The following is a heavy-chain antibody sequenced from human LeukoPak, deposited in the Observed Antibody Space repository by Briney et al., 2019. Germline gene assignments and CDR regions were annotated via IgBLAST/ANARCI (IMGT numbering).Heavy chain of an antibody. Sequence: PGGSLRLSCAASGFTLSSYGMSWVRQAPGKGLEWVSAISGSGGSTYYADSVKGRFTISRDNSKNTLYLQMNSLRAEDTAVYYCVCSVCGYASFDYWGQGTLVTVSS. V-gene: IGHV3-23*01. CDR1: GFTLSSYG. D-gene: IGHD5-12*01. J-gene: IGHJ4*02. CDR3: VCSVCGYASFDY. CDR2: ISGSGGST.